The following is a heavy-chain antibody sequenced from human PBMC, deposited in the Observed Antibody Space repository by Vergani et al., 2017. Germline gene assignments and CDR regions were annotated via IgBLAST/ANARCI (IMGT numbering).Heavy chain of an antibody. CDR1: GFTFGDYA. D-gene: IGHD3-9*01. V-gene: IGHV3-49*03. J-gene: IGHJ3*02. Sequence: EVQLVESGGGLVQPGRSLRLSCTASGFTFGDYAMSWFRQAPGKGLEWVGFIRSKAYGGTTEYAASVKGRFTISRDDSKSIAYLQMNSLKTEDTAVYYCTRGPSLRYFDWLFHEDAFDIWGQGTMVTVSS. CDR3: TRGPSLRYFDWLFHEDAFDI. CDR2: IRSKAYGGTT.